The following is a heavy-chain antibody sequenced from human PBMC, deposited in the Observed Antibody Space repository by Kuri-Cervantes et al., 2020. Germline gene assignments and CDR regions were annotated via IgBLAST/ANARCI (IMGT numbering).Heavy chain of an antibody. CDR3: AREMYSSGWYDAFDI. J-gene: IGHJ3*02. D-gene: IGHD6-19*01. CDR1: GFTFSSYS. V-gene: IGHV3-21*01. CDR2: ISSSSSYI. Sequence: GGSLRLSCAASGFTFSSYSMNWVRQAPGKGLEWVSSISSSSSYIYYADSVKGRFTISRDNAKNSLYLQMNSLRDEDTAVYYCAREMYSSGWYDAFDIWGQGTMVTVSS.